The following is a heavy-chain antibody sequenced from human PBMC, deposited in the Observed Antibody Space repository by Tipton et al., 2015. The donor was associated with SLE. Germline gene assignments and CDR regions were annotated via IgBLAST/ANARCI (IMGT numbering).Heavy chain of an antibody. CDR3: ARYGTYDGSRYFQH. CDR2: IYYSGST. V-gene: IGHV4-61*01. Sequence: TLSLTCTVSGGSVSSGSYYWSWIRQPPGKGLEWIGYIYYSGSTNYNPSLKSRVTISVDTSKNQFSLKLSSVTAAGTAVYYCARYGTYDGSRYFQHWGQGTLATVSS. D-gene: IGHD1-26*01. J-gene: IGHJ1*01. CDR1: GGSVSSGSYY.